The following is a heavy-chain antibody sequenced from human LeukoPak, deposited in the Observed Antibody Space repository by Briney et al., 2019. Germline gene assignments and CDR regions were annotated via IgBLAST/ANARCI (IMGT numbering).Heavy chain of an antibody. J-gene: IGHJ4*02. CDR1: GFTFSSYS. V-gene: IGHV3-48*01. Sequence: GGSLRLSCAASGFTFSSYSMNWVRQAPGKGLEWVSYISSSSSTIYYADSVKGRFTISRDNAKNSLYLQMNSLRAEDTAVYYCARDLTNGVGATMVYWGQGTLVTVSS. D-gene: IGHD1-26*01. CDR2: ISSSSSTI. CDR3: ARDLTNGVGATMVY.